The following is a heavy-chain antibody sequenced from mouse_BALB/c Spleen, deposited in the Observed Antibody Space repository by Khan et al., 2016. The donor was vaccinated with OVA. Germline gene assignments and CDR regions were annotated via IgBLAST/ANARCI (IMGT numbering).Heavy chain of an antibody. CDR1: GFSLTNYG. Sequence: VELVESGPGLVAPSQSLSITCTISGFSLTNYGIHWVRQPPGKGLEWLALMWSDGSTTYNSALKSRLTISKDKSKSQVFLKMNSLQTDDTAMYSCARQPYYHYNVMDYWGQGTSVTVSS. J-gene: IGHJ4*01. D-gene: IGHD2-10*01. CDR2: MWSDGST. V-gene: IGHV2-6-1*01. CDR3: ARQPYYHYNVMDY.